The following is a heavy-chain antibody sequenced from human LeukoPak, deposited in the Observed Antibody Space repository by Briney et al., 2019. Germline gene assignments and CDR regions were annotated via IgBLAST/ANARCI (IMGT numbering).Heavy chain of an antibody. Sequence: QPGRSLRLSCAASGFTFDDYAMHWVRQAPGKGLEWVSGISWNSGSIGYADSVEGRFTISRDNAKNSLYLQMNSLRAEDTALYYCAKCGYYDSSGYHFDYWGQGTLVTVSS. CDR1: GFTFDDYA. V-gene: IGHV3-9*01. CDR2: ISWNSGSI. J-gene: IGHJ4*02. D-gene: IGHD3-22*01. CDR3: AKCGYYDSSGYHFDY.